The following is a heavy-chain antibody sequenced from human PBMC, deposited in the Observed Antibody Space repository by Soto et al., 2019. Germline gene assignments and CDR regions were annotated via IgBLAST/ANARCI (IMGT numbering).Heavy chain of an antibody. CDR3: GRGVRVSNWSRGWFDP. Sequence: PSETLSLTCTISGGSISTSNWWSRVRQPPGKGLEWIGEIYHTGTTNYNPSLKNRVTLSVDTSNNHFSLNLSSVTAADTAIYYCGRGVRVSNWSRGWFDPWGQGTLVTVSS. D-gene: IGHD3-10*01. V-gene: IGHV4-4*02. CDR1: GGSISTSNW. CDR2: IYHTGTT. J-gene: IGHJ5*02.